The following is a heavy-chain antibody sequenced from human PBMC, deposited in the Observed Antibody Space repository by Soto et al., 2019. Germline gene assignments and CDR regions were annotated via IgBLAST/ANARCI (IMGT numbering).Heavy chain of an antibody. V-gene: IGHV3-7*01. CDR3: ARDPKNLIAVAGTEEKGFDY. CDR1: GFTFSSYA. D-gene: IGHD6-19*01. CDR2: IKQDGSGK. Sequence: GGSLRLSCAASGFTFSSYAMSWVRQAPGKGLEWVANIKQDGSGKYYVDSVKGRFTISRDNAKNSLYLQMNSLRAEDTAVYYCARDPKNLIAVAGTEEKGFDYWGQGTLVTVSS. J-gene: IGHJ4*02.